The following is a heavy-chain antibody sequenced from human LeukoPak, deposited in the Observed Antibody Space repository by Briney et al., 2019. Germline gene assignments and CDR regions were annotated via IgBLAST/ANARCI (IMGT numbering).Heavy chain of an antibody. Sequence: SGPTLVNPTQTHTLTCTFSGFSLTTSGVCVSWIRQPPGKALEWLALIDWDDNKYYNTSLKTRLTISKGTSKNQVVLTMINMDSVDTATYFCARFLYGDSASYFDKWGQGSLVIVSS. CDR1: GFSLTTSGVC. CDR2: IDWDDNK. D-gene: IGHD4-17*01. V-gene: IGHV2-70*01. CDR3: ARFLYGDSASYFDK. J-gene: IGHJ4*02.